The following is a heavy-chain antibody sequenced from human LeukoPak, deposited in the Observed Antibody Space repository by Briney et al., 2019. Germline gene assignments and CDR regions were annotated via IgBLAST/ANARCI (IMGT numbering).Heavy chain of an antibody. D-gene: IGHD2-21*02. Sequence: GGSLRLSCAASGFTFSDYYMSWIRQAPGKRLEWVSYISSSSSYTNYADSVKGRFTISRDNAKNSLYLQMNSLRAEDTAVYYCARVPSSISSTAIIFYYFDYWGQGTLVTVSS. CDR3: ARVPSSISSTAIIFYYFDY. V-gene: IGHV3-11*06. CDR2: ISSSSSYT. J-gene: IGHJ4*02. CDR1: GFTFSDYY.